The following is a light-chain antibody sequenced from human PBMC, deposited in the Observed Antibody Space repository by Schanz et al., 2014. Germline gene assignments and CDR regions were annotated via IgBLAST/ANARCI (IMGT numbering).Light chain of an antibody. V-gene: IGKV2-28*01. CDR1: QSLLHDNGNNY. J-gene: IGKJ2*01. CDR2: LGS. Sequence: DIAMTQSPLSLPVTPGEPASISCRSSQSLLHDNGNNYLDWYLQKPGQSPQVLIYLGSNRASGVPDRFSASGSGTDFTLKISRVEADDVGVYYCMQALQTAYTFGQGTKLEIK. CDR3: MQALQTAYT.